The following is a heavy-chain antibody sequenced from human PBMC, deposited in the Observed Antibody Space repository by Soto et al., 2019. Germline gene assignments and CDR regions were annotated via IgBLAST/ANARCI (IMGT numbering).Heavy chain of an antibody. V-gene: IGHV1-18*01. CDR2: ISAYNGNT. Sequence: ASVTDSCKASGYTSTSYGISWVRQAPGQGLEWMGWISAYNGNTNYAQKLQGRVTMTTDTSTNTDYMELRSLRSAADTAVYYCARGGVPWILQYFAGMDVWGQRTTVTVSS. CDR3: ARGGVPWILQYFAGMDV. J-gene: IGHJ6*02. D-gene: IGHD3-9*01. CDR1: GYTSTSYG.